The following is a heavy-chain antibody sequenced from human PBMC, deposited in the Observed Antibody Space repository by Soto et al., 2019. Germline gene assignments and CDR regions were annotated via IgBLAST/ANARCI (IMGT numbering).Heavy chain of an antibody. Sequence: QVQLVQSGAEVKKPGSSVKVSCKASGGTFSSYAISWVRQAPGQGLEWMGGIIPIFGTANYAQKFQGRVTMTADESTSTAYRELSSLRSEDTAVYDCARGDTAMAQRLDGMDVGGQGTTVTVAS. CDR3: ARGDTAMAQRLDGMDV. V-gene: IGHV1-69*01. J-gene: IGHJ6*02. CDR2: IIPIFGTA. D-gene: IGHD5-18*01. CDR1: GGTFSSYA.